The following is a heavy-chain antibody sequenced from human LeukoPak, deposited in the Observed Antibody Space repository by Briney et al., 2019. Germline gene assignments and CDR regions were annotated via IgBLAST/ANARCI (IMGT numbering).Heavy chain of an antibody. Sequence: SETLSLTCTVSGGSISSSSYYWGWIRQPPGKGREWIGSIYYSGRTYYNPSLKSRVTISVDTSKNQFSLKLSSVTAAYTAVYYCARDSRAARPDYWGQGTLVTVSS. CDR1: GGSISSSSYY. D-gene: IGHD6-6*01. CDR2: IYYSGRT. J-gene: IGHJ4*02. CDR3: ARDSRAARPDY. V-gene: IGHV4-39*02.